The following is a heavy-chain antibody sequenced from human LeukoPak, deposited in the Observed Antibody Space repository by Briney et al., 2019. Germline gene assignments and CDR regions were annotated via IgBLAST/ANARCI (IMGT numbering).Heavy chain of an antibody. CDR3: ARSVGGWYYFDY. D-gene: IGHD6-19*01. J-gene: IGHJ4*02. V-gene: IGHV4-59*01. CDR1: GGSISSYY. CDR2: IYYSGST. Sequence: SETLSLTCTVSGGSISSYYWSWIRQPPGKGLEWIGYIYYSGSTNYNPSLKSQVTISVDTSKNQFSLKLSSVTAADTAVYYCARSVGGWYYFDYWGQGTLVTVSS.